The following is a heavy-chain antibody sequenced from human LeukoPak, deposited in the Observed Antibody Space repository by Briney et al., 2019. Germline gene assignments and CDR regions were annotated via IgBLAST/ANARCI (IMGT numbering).Heavy chain of an antibody. D-gene: IGHD4-23*01. J-gene: IGHJ4*02. CDR3: AKETYRYGGNSGVWGDY. CDR1: GFTFSSYG. Sequence: GGSLRLSCAASGFTFSSYGMHWVRQAPGKGLEWVAVISYDGSNKYYADSVKGRFTISRDNSKNTLYLQMNSLRAEDTAVYYCAKETYRYGGNSGVWGDYWGQGTLVTVSS. CDR2: ISYDGSNK. V-gene: IGHV3-30*18.